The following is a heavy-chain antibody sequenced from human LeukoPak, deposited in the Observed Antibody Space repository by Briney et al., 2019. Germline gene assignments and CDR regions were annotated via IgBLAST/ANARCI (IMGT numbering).Heavy chain of an antibody. Sequence: PGGSLRLSCAASGFTFSRYWMSWVRQAPGKGLEWIGRIQHGGTTDYAAPVKGRFTISRDDSKATLYLQMNSLKTEDTAIYYCTTVTHFYLGGQGTLVTVSS. V-gene: IGHV3-15*01. D-gene: IGHD2-15*01. CDR1: GFTFSRYW. J-gene: IGHJ4*02. CDR2: IQHGGTT. CDR3: TTVTHFYL.